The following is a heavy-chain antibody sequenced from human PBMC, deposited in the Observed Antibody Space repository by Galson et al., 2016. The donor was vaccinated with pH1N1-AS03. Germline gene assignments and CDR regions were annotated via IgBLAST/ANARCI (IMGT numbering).Heavy chain of an antibody. CDR1: GGSFGNYA. D-gene: IGHD3-10*01. CDR3: APMGFGELVRDY. CDR2: NIPVLGRS. Sequence: SVKVSCKASGGSFGNYAINWVRQAPGQGLEWMGGNIPVLGRSNYQQMFQGRVTITADKSPATVHMELKGLRFEETAIYYCAPMGFGELVRDYWGQGTLVTVSS. J-gene: IGHJ4*02. V-gene: IGHV1-69*10.